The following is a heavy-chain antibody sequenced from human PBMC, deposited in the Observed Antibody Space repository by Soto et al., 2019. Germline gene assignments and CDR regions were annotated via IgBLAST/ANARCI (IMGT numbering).Heavy chain of an antibody. CDR1: GFTFSSYA. D-gene: IGHD7-27*01. CDR2: ISYDGSNK. CDR3: ARPNSRRLPYGMDV. Sequence: PGGSLRLSCAASGFTFSSYATHWVRQAPGKGLEWVAVISYDGSNKYYADSVKGRFTISRDNSRNTLYLQMNSLRAEDTAVYYCARPNSRRLPYGMDVWGQGTTVTVSS. J-gene: IGHJ6*02. V-gene: IGHV3-30-3*01.